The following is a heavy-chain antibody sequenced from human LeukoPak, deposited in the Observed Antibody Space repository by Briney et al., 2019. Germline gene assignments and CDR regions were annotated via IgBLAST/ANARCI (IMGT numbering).Heavy chain of an antibody. CDR1: GFTFSDYY. D-gene: IGHD6-13*01. CDR3: ARMGIAAVGAYYFDY. Sequence: GRSLRLSCAASGFTFSDYYMSWIRQAPGKELDGVSYISRNSYTNYADSVKGRFTISRDNAKHSLYLQMASLRAEDTAVYYCARMGIAAVGAYYFDYWGQGTLVAVSS. J-gene: IGHJ4*02. CDR2: ISRNSYT. V-gene: IGHV3-11*06.